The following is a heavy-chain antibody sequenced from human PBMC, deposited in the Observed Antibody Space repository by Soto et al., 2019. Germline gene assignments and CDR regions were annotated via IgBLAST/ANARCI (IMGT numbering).Heavy chain of an antibody. Sequence: ASVKVSCKASGYTFTRYGISWVRQAPGQGLEWMGWISAYNGNTNYAQKLQGRVTMTTDTSTSTAYMELRSLRSDDTAVYYCARKLDRDHWFDPWGQGTLVTVSS. CDR1: GYTFTRYG. D-gene: IGHD1-1*01. CDR3: ARKLDRDHWFDP. CDR2: ISAYNGNT. V-gene: IGHV1-18*01. J-gene: IGHJ5*02.